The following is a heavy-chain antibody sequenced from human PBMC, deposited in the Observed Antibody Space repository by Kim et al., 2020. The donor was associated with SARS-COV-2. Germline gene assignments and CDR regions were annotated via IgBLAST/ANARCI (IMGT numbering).Heavy chain of an antibody. CDR2: ISYDGSNK. D-gene: IGHD6-19*01. V-gene: IGHV3-30*03. J-gene: IGHJ4*02. CDR3: ARRGGSGFIDC. Sequence: GGSLRLSCAASGFTFSSYGMHWVRQAPGKGLEWVAVISYDGSNKYYADSVKGRFTISRDNSQNTVYLQMSSLRAEDTAVYYCARRGGSGFIDCWGQGILV. CDR1: GFTFSSYG.